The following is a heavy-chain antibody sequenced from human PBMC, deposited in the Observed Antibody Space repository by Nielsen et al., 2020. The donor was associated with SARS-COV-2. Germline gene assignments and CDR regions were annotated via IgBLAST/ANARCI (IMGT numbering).Heavy chain of an antibody. CDR3: TREDFWSGYYLDY. J-gene: IGHJ4*02. V-gene: IGHV3-49*04. CDR2: IRSKAYGGTT. D-gene: IGHD3-3*01. CDR1: GFSFSNYW. Sequence: GESLKISCAASGFSFSNYWMSWVRQAPGKGLEWVGFIRSKAYGGTTEYAASVKGRFTISRDDSKSIAYLQMNSLKTEDTAVYYCTREDFWSGYYLDYWGQGTLVTVSS.